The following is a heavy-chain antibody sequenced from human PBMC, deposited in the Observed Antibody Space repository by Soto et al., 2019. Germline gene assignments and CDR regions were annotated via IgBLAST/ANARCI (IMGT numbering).Heavy chain of an antibody. CDR1: GGTFSSYA. CDR2: IIPIFGTA. CDR3: ARGNDYGDPFDY. D-gene: IGHD4-17*01. V-gene: IGHV1-69*13. J-gene: IGHJ4*02. Sequence: SVKVSCKASGGTFSSYAISWVRQAPGQGLEWMGGIIPIFGTANYAQKFQGRVTITADESTSTAYMELSSLRSEDTAVYYCARGNDYGDPFDYWGQGTLVTVSS.